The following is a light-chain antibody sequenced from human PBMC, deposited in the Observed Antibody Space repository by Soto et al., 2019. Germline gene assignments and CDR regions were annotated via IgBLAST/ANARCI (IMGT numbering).Light chain of an antibody. CDR2: EDN. CDR1: SGSIASNY. CDR3: QSYDSSNVV. J-gene: IGLJ2*01. V-gene: IGLV6-57*01. Sequence: LTQPHSVSESPGKTVTISCTRSSGSIASNYVQWYQQRPGSSPNTVIYEDNQRPSGVPDRFSGSIDSSSNSASLTISGLKTEDEADYYCQSYDSSNVVFGGGTKLTVL.